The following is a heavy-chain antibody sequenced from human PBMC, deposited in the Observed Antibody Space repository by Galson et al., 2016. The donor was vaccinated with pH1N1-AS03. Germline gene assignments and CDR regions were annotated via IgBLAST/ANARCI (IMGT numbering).Heavy chain of an antibody. D-gene: IGHD1-7*01. Sequence: SLRLSCATSGFTFSTYWMHWARQVPGKGLVWVSCITSDGSTTFYAESVKGRFTISRDNAKSTLYLQMNSLTEEDTAFYYCVRDYWDSWIWGQGTLVTVSS. V-gene: IGHV3-74*01. CDR3: VRDYWDSWI. CDR1: GFTFSTYW. J-gene: IGHJ4*02. CDR2: ITSDGSTT.